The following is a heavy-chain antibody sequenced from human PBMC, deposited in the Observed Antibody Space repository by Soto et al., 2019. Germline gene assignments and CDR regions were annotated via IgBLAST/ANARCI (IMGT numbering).Heavy chain of an antibody. V-gene: IGHV3-7*05. Sequence: EVQLVESGGGLVQPGGSLRLSCAASGFTFSSYWMSWVRQAPGKGLEWVANIKQDGSEKYYVDSVKGRFTISRDNAKNSLYLQMNSLRAEDTGVYYCARSGPGGTYYDSLTGYWDRFIFDYWGQGTLVTVSA. D-gene: IGHD3-9*01. J-gene: IGHJ4*02. CDR2: IKQDGSEK. CDR3: ARSGPGGTYYDSLTGYWDRFIFDY. CDR1: GFTFSSYW.